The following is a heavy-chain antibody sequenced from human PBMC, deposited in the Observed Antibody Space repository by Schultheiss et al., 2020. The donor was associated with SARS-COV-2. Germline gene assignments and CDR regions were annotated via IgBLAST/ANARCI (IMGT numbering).Heavy chain of an antibody. CDR1: GDSVSSGDFY. V-gene: IGHV4-30-4*01. CDR2: TYYSGDT. Sequence: SETLSLTCTVSGDSVSSGDFYCSWIRQPPGKGLEWIGYTYYSGDTHYNPSLKSRATISVDTAKNQFSLQLSSVTAADTAVYYCVGTIFGVVTDYYYYGMDVWGQGTTVTVSS. D-gene: IGHD3-3*01. CDR3: VGTIFGVVTDYYYYGMDV. J-gene: IGHJ6*02.